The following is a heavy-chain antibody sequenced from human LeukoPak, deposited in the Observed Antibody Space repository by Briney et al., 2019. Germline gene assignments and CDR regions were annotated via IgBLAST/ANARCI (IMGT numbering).Heavy chain of an antibody. V-gene: IGHV1-2*02. CDR2: INPNSGGT. D-gene: IGHD3-10*01. J-gene: IGHJ3*02. Sequence: ASVKVSCKASGYTFTGYYMHWVGQAPGQGLEWMGWINPNSGGTNYAQKFQGRVTMTRDTSISTAYMELSRLRSDATAVYYCARDLPVGWFGELLPITADAFDIWGQGTMVTVSS. CDR1: GYTFTGYY. CDR3: ARDLPVGWFGELLPITADAFDI.